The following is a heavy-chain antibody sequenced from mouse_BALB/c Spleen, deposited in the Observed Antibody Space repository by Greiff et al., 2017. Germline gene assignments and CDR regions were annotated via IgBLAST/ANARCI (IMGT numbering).Heavy chain of an antibody. CDR1: GYTFTSYW. CDR2: IDPSDSYT. J-gene: IGHJ4*01. Sequence: QVQLQQPGAELVKPGASVKMSCQASGYTFTSYWMHWVKQRPGQGLEWVGTIDPSDSYTSYNQKFKGKATLTVDTSSSTAYMQLSSLTSEDSAVYYCTRRALFYYAMDYWGQGTSVTVSS. V-gene: IGHV1S127*01. D-gene: IGHD1-1*02. CDR3: TRRALFYYAMDY.